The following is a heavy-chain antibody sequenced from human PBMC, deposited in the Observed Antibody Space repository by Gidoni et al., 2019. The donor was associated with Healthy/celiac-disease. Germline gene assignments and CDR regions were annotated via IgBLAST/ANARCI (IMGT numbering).Heavy chain of an antibody. D-gene: IGHD3-10*01. V-gene: IGHV1-46*01. J-gene: IGHJ5*02. CDR2: INPSGGST. Sequence: QMQLVQSGAEVKKPGASVKVACKASGYTLPRYYRKWGRQATGQGLEWMGIINPSGGSTSYSQKFQSRVTMTRDTSTSTVYMELSSLRSEDTAVYYCARDRQRLMVRGVTTPASWFDPWGQGTLVTVSS. CDR1: GYTLPRYY. CDR3: ARDRQRLMVRGVTTPASWFDP.